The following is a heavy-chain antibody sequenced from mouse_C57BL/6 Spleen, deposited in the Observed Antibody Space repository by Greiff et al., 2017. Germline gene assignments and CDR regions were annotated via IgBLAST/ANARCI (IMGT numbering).Heavy chain of an antibody. J-gene: IGHJ2*01. D-gene: IGHD1-1*01. V-gene: IGHV1-80*01. CDR3: ARVGPYYYGSSSYYFDY. CDR1: GYAFSSYW. CDR2: IYPGDGDT. Sequence: VQLQESGAELVKPGASVKISCKASGYAFSSYWMNWVKQRPGKGLEWIGQIYPGDGDTNYNGKFKGKDTLTADKSSSTAYMQLSSLTSEYSAVYFCARVGPYYYGSSSYYFDYWGQGTTLTVSS.